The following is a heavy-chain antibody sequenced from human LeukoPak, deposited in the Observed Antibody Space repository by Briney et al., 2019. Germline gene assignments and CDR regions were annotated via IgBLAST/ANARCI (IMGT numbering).Heavy chain of an antibody. D-gene: IGHD1-26*01. CDR1: GFIFSSYG. CDR3: SRAYSGTYQPPDY. J-gene: IGHJ4*02. Sequence: GGSLRLSCAASGFIFSSYGMHWVRQAPGKGLDWVAIISYDGNNKYYADSVKGRLSLSRDNSQNTLYLQMKSLRGHDSAVYYCSRAYSGTYQPPDYWGQGTLVTVSS. V-gene: IGHV3-30*03. CDR2: ISYDGNNK.